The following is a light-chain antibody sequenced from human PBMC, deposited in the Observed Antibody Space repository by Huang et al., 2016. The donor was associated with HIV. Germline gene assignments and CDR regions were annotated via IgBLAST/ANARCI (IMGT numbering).Light chain of an antibody. CDR2: WAS. J-gene: IGKJ3*01. CDR3: QQYYSSPFT. V-gene: IGKV4-1*01. CDR1: QSILYSSTDKSY. Sequence: DIVMTQSPDSLAVSLGERATINCKSSQSILYSSTDKSYLAWYHQKPGQPPKLLIYWASTRESGVPDRVSGSGSGTDFTLTISSLQAEDVAVYYCQQYYSSPFTFGPGTKVDIK.